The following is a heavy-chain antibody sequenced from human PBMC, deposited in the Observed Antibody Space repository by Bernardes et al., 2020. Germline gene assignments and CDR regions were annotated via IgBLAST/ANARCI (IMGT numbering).Heavy chain of an antibody. CDR3: AISDTHSRWGEGRFGY. J-gene: IGHJ4*02. CDR2: TSARNTA. Sequence: GGSLRLSCVGPGFTFSIQGVNWARQAPGQGLEWVAHTSARNTADYADSVKGRFTVPRDNSQSSAFLQMSSLRVEDTAVYFCAISDTHSRWGEGRFGYWGQGTLVTVSS. CDR1: GFTFSIQG. D-gene: IGHD3-16*01. V-gene: IGHV3-23*01.